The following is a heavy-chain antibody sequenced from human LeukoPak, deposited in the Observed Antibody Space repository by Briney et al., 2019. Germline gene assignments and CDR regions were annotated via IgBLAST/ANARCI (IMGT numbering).Heavy chain of an antibody. Sequence: SGTLSLTCTVSGGSISSYYWSWVRQPAGKGLEWIGRIYASGNTNYNPSLKGRVTMTVDTSKNQFSLNLSSVTAADTAVYYCARGRGSSWYYFDSWGQGTLVTVSS. CDR1: GGSISSYY. J-gene: IGHJ4*02. CDR2: IYASGNT. D-gene: IGHD6-13*01. CDR3: ARGRGSSWYYFDS. V-gene: IGHV4-4*07.